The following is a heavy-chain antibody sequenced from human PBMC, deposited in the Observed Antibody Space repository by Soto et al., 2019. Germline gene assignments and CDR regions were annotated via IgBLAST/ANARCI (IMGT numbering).Heavy chain of an antibody. CDR1: GGTLSSYG. D-gene: IGHD6-19*01. CDR2: ITPILGTA. V-gene: IGHV1-69*11. J-gene: IGHJ4*02. Sequence: QVQLVQSGAEVKKPGSSVKVSCKASGGTLSSYGINWVRQAPGQGLEWMGGITPILGTAYYAQNFQGRVTITADESTTTAYMELSSLRSDDTDIYYCARGRTVSGVFDYWGQGTLLTVSS. CDR3: ARGRTVSGVFDY.